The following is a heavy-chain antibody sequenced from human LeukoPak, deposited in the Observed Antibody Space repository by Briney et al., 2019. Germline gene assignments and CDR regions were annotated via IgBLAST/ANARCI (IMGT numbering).Heavy chain of an antibody. CDR3: ARASTGGWAPFDY. J-gene: IGHJ4*02. V-gene: IGHV3-23*01. CDR1: RFVFTNYA. D-gene: IGHD6-19*01. CDR2: ISGSGGDT. Sequence: GGSLRLSCVASRFVFTNYAMTWVRQAPGKGLEWVSVISGSGGDTHYADSVKGRFTISSDNSKNTLNLQMNSLRAEDTAVYHCARASTGGWAPFDYWGQGTLVTVSS.